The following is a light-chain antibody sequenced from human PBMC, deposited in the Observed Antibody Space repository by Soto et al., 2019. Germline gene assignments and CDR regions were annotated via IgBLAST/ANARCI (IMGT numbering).Light chain of an antibody. CDR3: LQYETYWT. Sequence: DIQLTQAPSFLSASAVDRVTITCRASQTISDWLAWHQQKPGKAPKLLIYKASSLESGVPSRFSGSGSGTEFTLTISSLQPDDVATYYCLQYETYWTFGQGTKVDIK. CDR2: KAS. CDR1: QTISDW. V-gene: IGKV1-5*03. J-gene: IGKJ1*01.